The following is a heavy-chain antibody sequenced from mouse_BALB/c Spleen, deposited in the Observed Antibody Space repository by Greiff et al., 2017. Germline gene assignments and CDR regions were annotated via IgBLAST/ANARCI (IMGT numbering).Heavy chain of an antibody. CDR1: GFSLTSYG. J-gene: IGHJ4*01. Sequence: QVQLKESGPGLVQPSQSLSITCTVSGFSLTSYGVHWVRQSPGKGLEWLGVIWSGGSTDYNAAFISRLSISKDNSKSQVFFKMNSLQADDTAIYYCVRKGWDGAMDYWGQGTSVTVSS. D-gene: IGHD4-1*01. V-gene: IGHV2-2-2*01. CDR2: IWSGGST. CDR3: VRKGWDGAMDY.